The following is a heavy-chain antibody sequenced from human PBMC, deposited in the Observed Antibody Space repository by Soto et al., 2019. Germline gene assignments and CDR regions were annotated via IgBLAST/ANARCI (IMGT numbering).Heavy chain of an antibody. CDR2: INPHGGST. CDR3: ARSSGGNFGIIIEGSNWFDP. CDR1: GDTFTSYY. Sequence: SVKVSCKAPGDTFTSYYLNWVRQAPGQGLEWMGVINPHGGSTKYAQKFQGRITMTRDTSRSTVYMELSSLRSDDTAIYYCARSSGGNFGIIIEGSNWFDPWGQGTLVTVSS. V-gene: IGHV1-46*01. J-gene: IGHJ5*02. D-gene: IGHD3-3*01.